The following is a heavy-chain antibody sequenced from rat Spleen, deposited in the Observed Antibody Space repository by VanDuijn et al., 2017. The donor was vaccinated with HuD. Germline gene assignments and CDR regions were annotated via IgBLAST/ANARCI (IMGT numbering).Heavy chain of an antibody. Sequence: VQMKETGPGLVQTTQTLTVTCTVSGFSLTSYGVHWVRQAPTKGLEWVASISYDGGSTYYRDSVKGRFTISRDNSKSTLYLQRNSRRSEDTATYYCTRVYGGVYCGQGVMVTVSS. CDR1: GFSLTSYG. J-gene: IGHJ2*01. V-gene: IGHV5-19*01. D-gene: IGHD1-11*01. CDR2: ISYDGGST. CDR3: TRVYGGVY.